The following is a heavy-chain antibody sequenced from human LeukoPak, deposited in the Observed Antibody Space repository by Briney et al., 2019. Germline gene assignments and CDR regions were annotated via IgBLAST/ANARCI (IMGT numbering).Heavy chain of an antibody. CDR2: ISSSSSYI. V-gene: IGHV3-21*01. CDR3: ARAKAGVAGIGY. Sequence: GGSLRLSCAASGFTFSSYSMNWVRQAPGKGLEWVSSISSSSSYIYYADSVKGRFTISRNNAKNSLYLQMNSLRAEDTAVYYCARAKAGVAGIGYWGQGTLVTVSS. J-gene: IGHJ4*02. CDR1: GFTFSSYS. D-gene: IGHD6-19*01.